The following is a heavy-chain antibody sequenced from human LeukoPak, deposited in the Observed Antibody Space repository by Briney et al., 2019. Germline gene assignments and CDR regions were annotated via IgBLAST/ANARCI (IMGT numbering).Heavy chain of an antibody. CDR1: GYTFTSYY. J-gene: IGHJ4*02. CDR3: ARDQGSVGGYLWGYYFDY. Sequence: ASVKVSCKASGYTFTSYYMHWVRQAPGQGLEWMGIINPSDGSTSNAQNFQGRVTMTRDTSTSTVYMELSSLRSEDTAVYYCARDQGSVGGYLWGYYFDYWGQGTLVTVSS. D-gene: IGHD5-12*01. V-gene: IGHV1-46*01. CDR2: INPSDGST.